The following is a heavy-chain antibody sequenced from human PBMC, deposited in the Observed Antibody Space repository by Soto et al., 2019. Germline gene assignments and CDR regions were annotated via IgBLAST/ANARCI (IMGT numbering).Heavy chain of an antibody. CDR1: GYIFTTYG. V-gene: IGHV1-18*01. CDR2: ISVYNGNT. J-gene: IGHJ3*02. D-gene: IGHD3-10*01. CDR3: ARAPTILDAFDI. Sequence: QVQLVQSGVEVKKPGASVKVSCKASGYIFTTYGITWVRKAPGQGLEWMGWISVYNGNTNYGQKVQGRVTMTTDTSTSTAYMELRSLRSDDAAVYYCARAPTILDAFDIWGQGTMVTVFS.